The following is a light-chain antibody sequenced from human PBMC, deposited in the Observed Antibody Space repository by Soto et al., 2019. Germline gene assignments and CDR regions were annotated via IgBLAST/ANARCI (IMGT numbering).Light chain of an antibody. CDR2: DVS. J-gene: IGLJ1*01. CDR1: SSDVGGYNY. V-gene: IGLV2-14*01. CDR3: SSHTSISTQV. Sequence: QSVLARPASVSGSPGQSITISCTGTSSDVGGYNYVSWYQQHPDKVPKLMIYDVSNRPPGVSNRFSGSKSGNTASLTISGLQAEDEADYYCSSHTSISTQVFGTATKVTVL.